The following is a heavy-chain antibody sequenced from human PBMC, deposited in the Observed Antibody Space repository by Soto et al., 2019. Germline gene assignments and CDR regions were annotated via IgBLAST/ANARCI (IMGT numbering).Heavy chain of an antibody. Sequence: QLQLQESGSGLVKPSQTLSLTCVVSGGSIDSGGYSWNWIRQPPGKGLEWIGYIYHTGAAHYNASLEGRVSLSVDMSKNQFSLQMTSVTAADTAVYYCVRASYILPFDPWGQGIFVTVSS. D-gene: IGHD2-21*01. CDR1: GGSIDSGGYS. CDR3: VRASYILPFDP. V-gene: IGHV4-30-2*01. CDR2: IYHTGAA. J-gene: IGHJ5*02.